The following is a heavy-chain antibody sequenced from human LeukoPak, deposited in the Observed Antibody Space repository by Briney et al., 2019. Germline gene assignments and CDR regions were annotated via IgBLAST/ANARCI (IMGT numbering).Heavy chain of an antibody. CDR1: GGSFSGYY. CDR3: ANPLGQGNEYGMDV. D-gene: IGHD1-1*01. Sequence: SETLSLTCAVYGGSFSGYYWSWIRQSPGKGLEWIGEINHSGSTNYNPSLKSRVTISVNTSKNQYTLKLTSVTAAETAVYYCANPLGQGNEYGMDVWGQGTTVTVSS. J-gene: IGHJ6*02. CDR2: INHSGST. V-gene: IGHV4-34*01.